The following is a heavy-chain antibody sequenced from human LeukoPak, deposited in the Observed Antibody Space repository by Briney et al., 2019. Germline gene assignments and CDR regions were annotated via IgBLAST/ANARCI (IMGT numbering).Heavy chain of an antibody. Sequence: SVTVSFTASGGTFSIYAISWVRQAPGQGLEWMGGIITIFGTANYAQKFQGRVTITADKSTSTAYMELSSLRSEDTAVYYCASGGIEVLWFGEGFDYWGQGTLVTVSS. V-gene: IGHV1-69*06. J-gene: IGHJ4*02. CDR2: IITIFGTA. D-gene: IGHD3-10*01. CDR1: GGTFSIYA. CDR3: ASGGIEVLWFGEGFDY.